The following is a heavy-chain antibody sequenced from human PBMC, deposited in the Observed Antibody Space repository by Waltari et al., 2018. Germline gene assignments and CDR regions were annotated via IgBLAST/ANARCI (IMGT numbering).Heavy chain of an antibody. CDR1: GGSFSGYY. CDR3: AIAERYYDFWSGYRPGNDY. CDR2: INHSGRT. D-gene: IGHD3-3*01. Sequence: QVQLQQWGAGLLKPSETLSLTCAVYGGSFSGYYWSWIRQPPGKGLEWIGEINHSGRTNYNPSLKSRGTISVDTAKNQFSLKLGFVTAADTAVYYWAIAERYYDFWSGYRPGNDYWGQGTLVTVSS. J-gene: IGHJ4*02. V-gene: IGHV4-34*01.